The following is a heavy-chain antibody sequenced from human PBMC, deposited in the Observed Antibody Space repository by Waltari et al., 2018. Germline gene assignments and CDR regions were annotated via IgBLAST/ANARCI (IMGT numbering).Heavy chain of an antibody. J-gene: IGHJ4*02. V-gene: IGHV4-34*01. CDR1: GGSFSGYY. CDR2: INHSGRT. Sequence: QVQLQQWGAGLLKPSETLSLTCAVYGGSFSGYYWSRIRQPPGKGLAWIGEINHSGRTNYNPSLKGRVTISVDTSKNQFSLKLSSVTAADTAVYYCARPDDYGGNGVFDYWGQGTLVTVSS. CDR3: ARPDDYGGNGVFDY. D-gene: IGHD4-17*01.